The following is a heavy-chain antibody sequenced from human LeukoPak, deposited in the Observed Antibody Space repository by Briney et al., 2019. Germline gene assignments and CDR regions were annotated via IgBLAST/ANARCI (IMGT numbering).Heavy chain of an antibody. CDR2: IKQDGSEK. J-gene: IGHJ3*02. Sequence: GGSLRLSCAASGFTFSSHDMHWVRQAPGKGLEWVANIKQDGSEKYYVDSVKGRFTISRDNAKNSLYLQMNSLRAEDTAVYYCARYCSGGSCYPLRLAFDIWGQGTMVTVSS. CDR3: ARYCSGGSCYPLRLAFDI. V-gene: IGHV3-7*01. D-gene: IGHD2-15*01. CDR1: GFTFSSHD.